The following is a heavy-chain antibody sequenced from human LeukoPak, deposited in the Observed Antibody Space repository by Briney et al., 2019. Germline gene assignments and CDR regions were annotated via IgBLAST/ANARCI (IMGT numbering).Heavy chain of an antibody. Sequence: PSETLSLTCTVSGGSISSNDYHWGLVRQPPGKGLEWIGSIHYSGNTYYSPSLRSRLTMSIDTSKNQFSLKMNSVTAADTAVYYCARRPGSYFYYFDYWGQGTLVTVSS. CDR3: ARRPGSYFYYFDY. CDR2: IHYSGNT. D-gene: IGHD1-26*01. V-gene: IGHV4-39*01. J-gene: IGHJ4*02. CDR1: GGSISSNDYH.